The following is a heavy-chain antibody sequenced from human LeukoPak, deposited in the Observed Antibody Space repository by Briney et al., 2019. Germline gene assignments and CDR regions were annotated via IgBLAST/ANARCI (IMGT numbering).Heavy chain of an antibody. Sequence: SGGSLRLSFAPSGFTFSSYSMNGFRQAPGKGLDGFSSISSTNSYIYYADSVKGRFTISRDNAKNSLYLQMNSLRAEDTAVYYCARDTGGWQLVALDYWGQGTLVTVSS. CDR2: ISSTNSYI. D-gene: IGHD6-6*01. V-gene: IGHV3-21*01. J-gene: IGHJ4*02. CDR1: GFTFSSYS. CDR3: ARDTGGWQLVALDY.